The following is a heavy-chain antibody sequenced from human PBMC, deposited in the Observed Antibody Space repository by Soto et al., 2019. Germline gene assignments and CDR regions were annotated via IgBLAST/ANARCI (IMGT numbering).Heavy chain of an antibody. D-gene: IGHD6-13*01. CDR1: GYSISGGYY. V-gene: IGHV4-38-2*01. CDR2: IYHSGST. Sequence: LSLTCAVSGYSISGGYYWGWIRQPPGKGLEWIGSIYHSGSTYYNPSLKSRVTISVDTSKNQFSLKLSSVTAADTAVYYCATRRGYSSSWWVDYWAQGALVTVSS. J-gene: IGHJ4*02. CDR3: ATRRGYSSSWWVDY.